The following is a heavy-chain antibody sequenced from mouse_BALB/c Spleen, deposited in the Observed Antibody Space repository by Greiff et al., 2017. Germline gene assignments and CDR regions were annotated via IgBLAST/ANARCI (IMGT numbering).Heavy chain of an antibody. D-gene: IGHD4-1*01. Sequence: VQLQQSGPGLVKPSQSLSLTCSVTGYSITSGYYWNWIRQFPGNKLEWMGYISYDGSNNYNPSLKNRISITRDTSKNQFFLKLNSVTTEDTATYYCARDRNWAWFAYWGQGTLVTVSA. CDR1: GYSITSGYY. CDR3: ARDRNWAWFAY. J-gene: IGHJ3*01. CDR2: ISYDGSN. V-gene: IGHV3-6*02.